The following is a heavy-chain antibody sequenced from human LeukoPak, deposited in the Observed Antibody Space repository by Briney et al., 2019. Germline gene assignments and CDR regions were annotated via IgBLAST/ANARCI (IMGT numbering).Heavy chain of an antibody. D-gene: IGHD6-13*01. CDR2: IYPGDSGT. CDR3: ARLLRNIAAAVYFFDY. J-gene: IGHJ4*02. CDR1: GYSFTSYW. V-gene: IGHV5-51*01. Sequence: GESLKISCEGSGYSFTSYWIAWVRQMPGKGLEWMGIIYPGDSGTRYSPSFQGQVTISADESISTAYLQWSSLKASDTAMYYCARLLRNIAAAVYFFDYWGQGTLVTVSS.